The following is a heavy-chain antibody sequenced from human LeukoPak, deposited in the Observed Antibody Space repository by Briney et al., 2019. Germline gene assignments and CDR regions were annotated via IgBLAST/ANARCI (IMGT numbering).Heavy chain of an antibody. CDR1: GGSISSYY. D-gene: IGHD3-10*01. CDR3: ARVAYYYGSGRSYLDY. J-gene: IGHJ4*02. V-gene: IGHV4-59*01. CDR2: IYYSGST. Sequence: SETLSLTCTVSGGSISSYYWSWIRQPPGKGLEWIGYIYYSGSTNYNPSLKSRVTISVDTSKNQFSLKLSSVTAADTAVYYCARVAYYYGSGRSYLDYWGQGTPVTVSS.